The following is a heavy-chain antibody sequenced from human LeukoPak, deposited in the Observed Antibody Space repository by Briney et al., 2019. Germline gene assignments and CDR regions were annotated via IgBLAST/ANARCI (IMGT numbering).Heavy chain of an antibody. CDR3: ARDLNSGYCSSTSCYPWGYYYYYYMDV. J-gene: IGHJ6*03. CDR2: ISAYNGNT. V-gene: IGHV1-18*01. D-gene: IGHD2-2*01. CDR1: GYTFTSYS. Sequence: ASVKVSCKASGYTFTSYSISWVRQAPGQGLEWMGWISAYNGNTNYAQKLQGRVTMTTDTSTSTAYMELRSLRSDDTAVYYCARDLNSGYCSSTSCYPWGYYYYYYMDVWGKGTTVTVSS.